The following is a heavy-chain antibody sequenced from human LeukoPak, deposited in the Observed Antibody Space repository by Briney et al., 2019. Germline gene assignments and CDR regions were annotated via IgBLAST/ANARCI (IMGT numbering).Heavy chain of an antibody. CDR3: ATWQWLVD. D-gene: IGHD6-19*01. V-gene: IGHV1-3*01. CDR2: INAGNGDT. CDR1: GYTFTSYA. Sequence: ASVKVSCTASGYTFTSYAMHWVRQAPGQRLEWMGWINAGNGDTKYSQKSQGRVTITRDTSASTAYMELSSLRSEDTAVYSCATWQWLVDWGQGTLVTVSS. J-gene: IGHJ4*02.